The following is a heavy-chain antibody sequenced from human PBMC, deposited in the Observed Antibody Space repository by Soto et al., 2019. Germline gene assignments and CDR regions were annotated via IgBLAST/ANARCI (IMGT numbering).Heavy chain of an antibody. V-gene: IGHV3-7*01. CDR1: GFIFSDYS. D-gene: IGHD3-10*01. CDR3: AKDFKVSGSHYGTLNYYYGMDV. Sequence: GWSLRLSCAASGFIFSDYSMSWVRQSPGKGLEGVANIKQDGGEEDYVDSVKGRLTISRDNAKNSLYLQMNSLRVEDTAVYFCAKDFKVSGSHYGTLNYYYGMDVWGQGTTVTVSS. J-gene: IGHJ6*02. CDR2: IKQDGGEE.